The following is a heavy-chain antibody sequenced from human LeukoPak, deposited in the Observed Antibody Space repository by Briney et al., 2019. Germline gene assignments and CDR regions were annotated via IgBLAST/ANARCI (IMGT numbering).Heavy chain of an antibody. CDR2: INKEGSGK. CDR1: GFTFSNYW. Sequence: PGGSLRLSCVFSGFTFSNYWMKWVRQAPGKGLEWVASINKEGSGKYSVDSVKDRVTISRDNAKNSLDLQINSLTVEDTAIYYCARDDGDVWGKGTTVTVSS. V-gene: IGHV3-7*01. CDR3: ARDDGDV. J-gene: IGHJ6*04.